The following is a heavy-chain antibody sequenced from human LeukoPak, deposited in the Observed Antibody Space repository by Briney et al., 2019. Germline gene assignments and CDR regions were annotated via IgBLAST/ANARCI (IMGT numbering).Heavy chain of an antibody. CDR1: GFTIIGYA. D-gene: IGHD4-17*01. V-gene: IGHV3-30*14. J-gene: IGHJ6*03. CDR3: ARASGDYHVSYYYYYMDV. CDR2: ISHDATE. Sequence: GRSLRLSCAASGFTIIGYAMYWVRQAPGKGLEFVASISHDATERYRESVKGRFTISRDNSKNTLYLQMNSLRAEDTAVYYCARASGDYHVSYYYYYMDVWGKGTTVTISS.